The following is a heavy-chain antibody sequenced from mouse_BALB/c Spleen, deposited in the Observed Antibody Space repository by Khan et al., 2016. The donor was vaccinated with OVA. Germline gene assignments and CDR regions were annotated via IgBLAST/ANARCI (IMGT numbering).Heavy chain of an antibody. CDR2: INTNTEEA. V-gene: IGHV9-3*02. D-gene: IGHD1-1*01. CDR1: GYTFTNYG. CDR3: TRDDYTGSSYRALNYYTRAY. Sequence: QIQLVQSGPEMKKPGETVKISCKASGYTFTNYGMNWVKQAPGKGFKWMGWINTNTEEATYAEEFKGRFALSLEISASTAYLQINNLKNEDTATCSCTRDDYTGSSYRALNYYTRAYWGQGSTGSISS. J-gene: IGHJ4*01.